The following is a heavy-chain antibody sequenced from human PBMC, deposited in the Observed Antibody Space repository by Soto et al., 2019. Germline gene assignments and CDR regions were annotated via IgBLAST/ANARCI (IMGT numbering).Heavy chain of an antibody. V-gene: IGHV3-23*01. Sequence: EVQLLESGGGLVQPGGSLRLSCAASGFTFSSYAMSWVRQAPGKGLEWVSAISGSGGSTYYADSVKGRFTISRDNSKNTLYLQMNSLGAEDTAVYYCAKAPPRIAVATYYFDYWGQGTLVTVSS. CDR1: GFTFSSYA. D-gene: IGHD6-19*01. CDR3: AKAPPRIAVATYYFDY. CDR2: ISGSGGST. J-gene: IGHJ4*02.